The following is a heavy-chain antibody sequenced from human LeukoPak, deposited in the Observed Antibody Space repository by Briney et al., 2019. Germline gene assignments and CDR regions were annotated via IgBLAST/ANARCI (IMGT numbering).Heavy chain of an antibody. Sequence: PSETLSLTCTVSGGSVSSGSYYWSWIRQPPGKGLEWIGYIYYSGSTNYNPSLKSRVTISVDTSKNQFSLKLSSVTAADTAVYYCAGGGEYSSSWYGIDYWGQGTLVTVSS. J-gene: IGHJ4*02. D-gene: IGHD6-13*01. CDR1: GGSVSSGSYY. CDR3: AGGGEYSSSWYGIDY. CDR2: IYYSGST. V-gene: IGHV4-61*01.